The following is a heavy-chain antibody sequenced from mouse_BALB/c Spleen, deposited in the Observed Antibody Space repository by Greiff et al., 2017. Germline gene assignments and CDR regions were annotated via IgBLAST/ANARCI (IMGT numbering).Heavy chain of an antibody. CDR3: AREHSYYAMDY. V-gene: IGHV2-6-7*01. CDR2: IWGDGST. CDR1: GFSLTGYG. Sequence: QVQLKESGPGLVAPSQSLSITCTVSGFSLTGYGVNWVRQPPGKGLEWLGMIWGDGSTDYNSALKSRLSISKDNSKSQVFLKMNSLQTDDTARYYCAREHSYYAMDYWGQGTSVTVSS. J-gene: IGHJ4*01.